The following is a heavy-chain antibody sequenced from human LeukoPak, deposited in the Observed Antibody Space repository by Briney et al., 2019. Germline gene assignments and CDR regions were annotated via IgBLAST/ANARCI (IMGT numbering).Heavy chain of an antibody. CDR3: ARHGGRFYYDSSGQIFDY. Sequence: SETLSLTCTVSGGSISSSSYYWGWIRQPPGKGLEWIGSISYSWSTYYNPSLKSRVTISVDTSKNQFSLKLSSVPAADTAMYYCARHGGRFYYDSSGQIFDYWGQGTLVTVSS. CDR2: ISYSWST. V-gene: IGHV4-39*01. D-gene: IGHD3-22*01. J-gene: IGHJ4*02. CDR1: GGSISSSSYY.